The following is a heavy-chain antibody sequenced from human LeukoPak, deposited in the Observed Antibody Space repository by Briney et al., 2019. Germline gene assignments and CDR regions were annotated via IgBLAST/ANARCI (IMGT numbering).Heavy chain of an antibody. CDR1: GFTFSSYE. D-gene: IGHD2-15*01. CDR2: ISSSGSTI. Sequence: GGSLRLSCAASGFTFSSYEMNWVRLAPGKGLEWVSYISSSGSTIYYADSVKGRFTISRDNAKNSLYLQMNSLRAEDTAVYYCARVMSDDIAGYFDYWGQGTLVTVSS. V-gene: IGHV3-48*03. CDR3: ARVMSDDIAGYFDY. J-gene: IGHJ4*02.